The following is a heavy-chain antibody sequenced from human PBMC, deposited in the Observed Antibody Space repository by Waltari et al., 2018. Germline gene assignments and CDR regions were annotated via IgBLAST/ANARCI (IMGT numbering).Heavy chain of an antibody. Sequence: QVQLQQWGAGLLKPSETLSLTFAVYVGSFSCYYCSSIRPPPGKGLDSIWEITHSGSTNYNPSLKSRVTISVDTSKNQFSLKLSSVTAADTAVYYCARGRRKYSSSWGGFDPWGQGTLVTVSS. CDR1: VGSFSCYY. CDR3: ARGRRKYSSSWGGFDP. D-gene: IGHD6-13*01. CDR2: ITHSGST. J-gene: IGHJ5*02. V-gene: IGHV4-34*01.